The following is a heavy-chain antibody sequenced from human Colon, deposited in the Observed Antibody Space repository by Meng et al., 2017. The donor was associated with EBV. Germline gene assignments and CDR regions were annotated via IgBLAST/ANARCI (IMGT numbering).Heavy chain of an antibody. D-gene: IGHD2-21*01. J-gene: IGHJ4*02. CDR1: GGSMSSGNYY. Sequence: PESGPGLVVTTLTLSLTCTVSGGSMSSGNYYWSCIRQPPGKGLEWIGYIHHSGSAYYNPSLKSRVSISVDTSKSQFSLNLNSMTAADTAVYYCASFDHIPRRNYFDYWGQGTLVTVSS. CDR2: IHHSGSA. CDR3: ASFDHIPRRNYFDY. V-gene: IGHV4-30-4*01.